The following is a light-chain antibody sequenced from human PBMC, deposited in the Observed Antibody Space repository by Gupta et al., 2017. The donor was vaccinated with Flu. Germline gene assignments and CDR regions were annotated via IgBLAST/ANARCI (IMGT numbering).Light chain of an antibody. Sequence: ELVLTQSPAPLSLSPGDRATLTCRASPSVYRYLAWYQQRPGQAPRLLIYDAVNRATGIPARFSGSGAGTEYTLTISSLEPEEFAVYYCQQRSNRTLYTFGQGTKLEIK. V-gene: IGKV3-11*01. CDR1: PSVYRY. J-gene: IGKJ2*01. CDR3: QQRSNRTLYT. CDR2: DAV.